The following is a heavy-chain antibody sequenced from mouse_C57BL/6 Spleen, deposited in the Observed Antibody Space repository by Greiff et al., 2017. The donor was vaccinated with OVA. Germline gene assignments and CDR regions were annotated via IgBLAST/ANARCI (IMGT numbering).Heavy chain of an antibody. CDR2: ISSGSSTI. CDR1: GFTFSDYG. V-gene: IGHV5-17*01. J-gene: IGHJ4*01. CDR3: AKNGYYEMDY. Sequence: EVKLVESGGGLVKPGGSLKLSCAASGFTFSDYGMHWVRQAPEKGLEWVAYISSGSSTIYYADTVKGRFTISRDNAKNTLFLQMTSLRSEDTAMYYCAKNGYYEMDYWGQGTSVTVSS.